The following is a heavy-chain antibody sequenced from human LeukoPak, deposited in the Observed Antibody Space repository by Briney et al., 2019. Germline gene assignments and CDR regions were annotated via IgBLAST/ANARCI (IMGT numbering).Heavy chain of an antibody. CDR3: AKDRVPDAGWSLDY. Sequence: GGSLRLSCAASGFIFKTYSMTWVRQAPGKGLEWVSSIYGSGQTTFYTDSVKGRFTISRDNSGDTLYLQMNSLRVEDTAIYYCAKDRVPDAGWSLDYWGQGVLVTVSS. D-gene: IGHD6-19*01. V-gene: IGHV3-23*01. J-gene: IGHJ4*02. CDR1: GFIFKTYS. CDR2: IYGSGQTT.